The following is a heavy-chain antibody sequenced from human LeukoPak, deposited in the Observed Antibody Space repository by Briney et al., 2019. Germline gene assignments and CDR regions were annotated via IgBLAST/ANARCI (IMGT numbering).Heavy chain of an antibody. CDR3: AKAIAAAVRFAFDI. D-gene: IGHD6-13*01. J-gene: IGHJ3*02. Sequence: GRSLRLSCAASGSTFDDYAMHWVRQAPGKGLEWVSGISWNSGSIGYADSMKGRFTISRDNAKNSLYLQMNSLRAEDTALYYCAKAIAAAVRFAFDIWGQGTMVTVSS. CDR2: ISWNSGSI. CDR1: GSTFDDYA. V-gene: IGHV3-9*01.